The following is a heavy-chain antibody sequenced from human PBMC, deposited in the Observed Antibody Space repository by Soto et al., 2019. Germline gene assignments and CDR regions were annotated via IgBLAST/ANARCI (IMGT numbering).Heavy chain of an antibody. CDR1: GFTFRRYD. D-gene: IGHD3-10*01. CDR3: VRGEPGSYHMAYLPNGMDV. CDR2: IGTAGDT. V-gene: IGHV3-13*04. Sequence: EVQLVESGGGLVQPGGSLRLSCAASGFTFRRYDMYWVRQATGKGLEWVAVIGTAGDTYHSDSVKGRFTISRENAKGSLYLQMNSLRDGDTAVYYCVRGEPGSYHMAYLPNGMDVWGQGTTVTVSS. J-gene: IGHJ6*02.